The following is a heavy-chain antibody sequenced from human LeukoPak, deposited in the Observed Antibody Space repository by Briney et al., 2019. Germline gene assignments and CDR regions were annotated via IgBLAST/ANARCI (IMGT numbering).Heavy chain of an antibody. CDR3: ARLYDSSGYPFDY. V-gene: IGHV5-51*01. CDR2: IYPGDSDT. J-gene: IGHJ4*02. CDR1: GYTFTSYW. D-gene: IGHD3-22*01. Sequence: GESLKISCKGSGYTFTSYWIGWVRQMPGKGLEWMVIIYPGDSDTRYSPSFQGQVTISADKSISTAYLQWSSLKASDTAMYYCARLYDSSGYPFDYWGQGTLVTVSS.